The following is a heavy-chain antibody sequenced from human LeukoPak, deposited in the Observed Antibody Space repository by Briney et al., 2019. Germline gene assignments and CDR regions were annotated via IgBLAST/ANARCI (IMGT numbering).Heavy chain of an antibody. Sequence: GGSLRLSCAASGYTFTSYYMHWVRQAPGQGLEWMGIINPSGGSTSYAQKFQGRVTMTRDMSTSTVYMELSSLRSEDTAVYYCARSISGIAVAGTDYWGQGTLVTISS. CDR3: ARSISGIAVAGTDY. D-gene: IGHD6-19*01. V-gene: IGHV1-46*01. J-gene: IGHJ4*02. CDR2: INPSGGST. CDR1: GYTFTSYY.